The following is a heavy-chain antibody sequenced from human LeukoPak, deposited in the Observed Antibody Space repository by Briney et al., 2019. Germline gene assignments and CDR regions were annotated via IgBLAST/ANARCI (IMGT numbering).Heavy chain of an antibody. CDR1: GYSISSGYY. CDR3: ARSPITMVRGVTAANDY. J-gene: IGHJ4*02. D-gene: IGHD3-10*01. Sequence: SETLSLTCTVSGYSISSGYYWGWIRQPPGKGLEWIGSIYHSGSTYYNPSLKSRDTISVDTSKNQFSLKLSSVTAADTAVYYCARSPITMVRGVTAANDYWGQGTLVTVSS. V-gene: IGHV4-38-2*02. CDR2: IYHSGST.